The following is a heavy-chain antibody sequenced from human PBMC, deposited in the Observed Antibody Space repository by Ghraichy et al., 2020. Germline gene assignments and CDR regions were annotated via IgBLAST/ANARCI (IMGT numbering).Heavy chain of an antibody. Sequence: ETLSLTCTVSGGSITSSSYYWGWIRQPPGKGLEWIGSIYYSGSTYYNPSLKSRVTISVDTSKNQFSLKLSSVTAADTAVYYCARHLLVGSTIPDYWGQGTLVTVSS. J-gene: IGHJ4*02. D-gene: IGHD1-26*01. CDR2: IYYSGST. V-gene: IGHV4-39*01. CDR3: ARHLLVGSTIPDY. CDR1: GGSITSSSYY.